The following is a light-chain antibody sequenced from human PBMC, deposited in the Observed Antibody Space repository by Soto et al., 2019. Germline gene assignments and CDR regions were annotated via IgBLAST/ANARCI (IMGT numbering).Light chain of an antibody. V-gene: IGKV3-11*01. CDR3: QKRSNWPLT. CDR2: DAS. Sequence: EIVLTQSPATLSLSPEERATLSCRASQSVSSYLAWYQQKPGQAPRLLIYDASNRATGIPARFSGSGSGTDFTLTISSLEPEDFAVYYGQKRSNWPLTFGGGAKVEIK. CDR1: QSVSSY. J-gene: IGKJ4*01.